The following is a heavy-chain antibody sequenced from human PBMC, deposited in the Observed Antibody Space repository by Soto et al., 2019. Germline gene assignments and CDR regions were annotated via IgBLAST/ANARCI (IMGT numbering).Heavy chain of an antibody. V-gene: IGHV3-30-3*01. D-gene: IGHD3-10*01. CDR3: ARDDEGGSDCDLGY. Sequence: QVQLVESGGGVVQPGRSLRLSCAASGFTFSRYTMHWVRQAPGKGLEWMAFISDDGNNKYYADSVKGQFTISRDNSKNTLYLQMNSPRTEDTAVYYCARDDEGGSDCDLGYWGQGTLVTVSS. J-gene: IGHJ4*02. CDR1: GFTFSRYT. CDR2: ISDDGNNK.